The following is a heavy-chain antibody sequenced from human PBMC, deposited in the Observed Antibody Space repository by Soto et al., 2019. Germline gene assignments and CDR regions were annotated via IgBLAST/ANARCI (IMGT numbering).Heavy chain of an antibody. CDR2: ISSDGSNK. D-gene: IGHD2-2*02. CDR3: AKDLGYCSSTSCYNYYYYYGMDV. J-gene: IGHJ6*02. V-gene: IGHV3-30*18. Sequence: QVQLVESGGGVVQPGRSLRLSCAASGFTFSSYGMHWVRQAPGKGLEWLAVISSDGSNKYYADSVKGRFTISRDNSKNTLYLQMNSLRAEDTAVYYCAKDLGYCSSTSCYNYYYYYGMDVWGQGTTVTVSS. CDR1: GFTFSSYG.